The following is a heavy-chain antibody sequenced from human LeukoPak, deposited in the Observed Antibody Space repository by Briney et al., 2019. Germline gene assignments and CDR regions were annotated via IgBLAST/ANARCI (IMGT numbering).Heavy chain of an antibody. Sequence: PSQTLSLTCTVSGGSISSGDYYWSWIRQPPGKGLEWIGYIYYSGSTYYNPSLKSRVTISVDTSKNQFSQKLSPVTAADTAVYYCARGRKTYGGKPHWYFDLWGRGTLVTVSS. J-gene: IGHJ2*01. V-gene: IGHV4-30-4*08. D-gene: IGHD4-23*01. CDR2: IYYSGST. CDR3: ARGRKTYGGKPHWYFDL. CDR1: GGSISSGDYY.